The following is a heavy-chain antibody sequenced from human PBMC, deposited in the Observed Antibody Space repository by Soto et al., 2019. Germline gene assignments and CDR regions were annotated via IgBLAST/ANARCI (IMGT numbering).Heavy chain of an antibody. CDR3: ARHRIAVAGIGPLSVYYGMDV. J-gene: IGHJ6*02. CDR1: GYSFTSYW. V-gene: IGHV5-51*01. CDR2: IYPGDSDT. D-gene: IGHD6-19*01. Sequence: PGESLKISCKGSGYSFTSYWIGWVRQMPGKGLEWMGIIYPGDSDTRYSPSFQGQVTISADKSISTAYLQWSSLKASDTAMYYCARHRIAVAGIGPLSVYYGMDVWGQGTTVTVSS.